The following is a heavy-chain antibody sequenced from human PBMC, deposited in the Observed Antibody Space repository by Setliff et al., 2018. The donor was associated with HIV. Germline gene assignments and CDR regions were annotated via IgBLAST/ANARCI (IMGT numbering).Heavy chain of an antibody. CDR1: GGSINSDSYY. CDR2: IHTSGST. J-gene: IGHJ4*02. Sequence: SETLSLTCTVFGGSINSDSYYWTWIRQPAGKGLEWIGHIHTSGSTNYNPSLKSRVTVSIGTSKNQFSLKLRSVTATDTTLYYCARVSSSYYFLGAFDSWGQGTLVTVSS. D-gene: IGHD6-13*01. CDR3: ARVSSSYYFLGAFDS. V-gene: IGHV4-61*09.